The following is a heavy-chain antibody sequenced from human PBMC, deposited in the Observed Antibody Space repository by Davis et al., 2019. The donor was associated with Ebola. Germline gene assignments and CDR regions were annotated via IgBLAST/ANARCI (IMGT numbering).Heavy chain of an antibody. D-gene: IGHD2-21*01. V-gene: IGHV3-23*01. Sequence: PGGSLRLSCVASGFTFRSYVMSWVRQAPGKGLEWVSIISGSGGTTNYADSVRGRFTISRDNAKNTLYLQMNSLRAEDTAIYYCARDLCGMDDYWGPGTLVTVSS. CDR3: ARDLCGMDDY. J-gene: IGHJ4*02. CDR2: ISGSGGTT. CDR1: GFTFRSYV.